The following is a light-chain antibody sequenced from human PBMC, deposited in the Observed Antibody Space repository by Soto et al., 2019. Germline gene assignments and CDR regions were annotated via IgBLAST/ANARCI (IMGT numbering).Light chain of an antibody. CDR2: SNN. Sequence: QAVVTQPPSASGTPGQRVTISCSGSSSNIGSKTVNWYQQLPGKAHKRIIYSNNQRPSGVHDRFSGSKSGTSASLAISGLQSEYDADSYWAAWDYSLNGLYVFGTGTKLTV. V-gene: IGLV1-44*01. CDR1: SSNIGSKT. J-gene: IGLJ1*01. CDR3: AAWDYSLNGLYV.